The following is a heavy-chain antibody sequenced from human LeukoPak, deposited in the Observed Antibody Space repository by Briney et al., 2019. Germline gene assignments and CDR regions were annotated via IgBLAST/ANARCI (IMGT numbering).Heavy chain of an antibody. Sequence: ASVKVSCKASGGTFSSYAISWVRQAPGQRLEWMGWINAGNGNTKYSQKFQGRVTITRDTSASTAYMELSSLRSEDTAVYYCARDRGSGWYDIDYWGQGTLVTVSS. CDR1: GGTFSSYA. CDR2: INAGNGNT. CDR3: ARDRGSGWYDIDY. V-gene: IGHV1-3*01. D-gene: IGHD6-19*01. J-gene: IGHJ4*02.